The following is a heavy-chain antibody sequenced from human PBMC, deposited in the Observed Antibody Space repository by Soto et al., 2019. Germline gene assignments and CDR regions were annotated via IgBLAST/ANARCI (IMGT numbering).Heavy chain of an antibody. CDR3: SSWHYDY. CDR2: IYPGGVNI. Sequence: ASVKVSCKAIGFSFTSHYMHWVRQAPGQGLEWMGTIYPGGVNIGYAQKFKGRVTINPDTSKNHFSLQMNSVTPEDTAVYYCSSWHYDYWGQGTLVTVSS. V-gene: IGHV1-46*03. CDR1: GFSFTSHY. J-gene: IGHJ4*02.